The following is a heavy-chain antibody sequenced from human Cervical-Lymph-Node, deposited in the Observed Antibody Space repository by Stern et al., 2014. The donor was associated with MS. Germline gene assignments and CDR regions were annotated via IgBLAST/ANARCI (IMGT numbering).Heavy chain of an antibody. CDR2: IIPIFGTP. V-gene: IGHV1-69*01. CDR3: AGLNSAYYYGMDV. CDR1: GGTFSSYG. D-gene: IGHD1-1*01. Sequence: VQLVESGAEVKQPGSSGKVSCKASGGTFSSYGISWVRQAPGQGLEWMGGIIPIFGTPNYAQKFQGRVTITADESTSTAYMELSSLRSEDTAVYSCAGLNSAYYYGMDVWGQGTTVTVSS. J-gene: IGHJ6*02.